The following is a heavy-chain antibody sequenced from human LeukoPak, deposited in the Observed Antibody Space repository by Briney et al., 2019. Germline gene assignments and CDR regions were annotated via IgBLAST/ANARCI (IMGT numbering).Heavy chain of an antibody. D-gene: IGHD5-12*01. CDR3: ARDGYSGNDGL. V-gene: IGHV4-59*01. CDR1: GVSISNYY. J-gene: IGHJ4*02. CDR2: IYHSGST. Sequence: SKTLSLTCTASGVSISNYYWSWIRQPPGKGLEWIGYIYHSGSTNYNPSLKSRVTISVDTSKNQFSLRLSSVTAADTAVYYCARDGYSGNDGLWGQGTLVTVSS.